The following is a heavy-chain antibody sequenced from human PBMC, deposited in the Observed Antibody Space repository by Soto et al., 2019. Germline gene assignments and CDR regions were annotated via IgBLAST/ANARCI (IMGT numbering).Heavy chain of an antibody. Sequence: ETLSLTCVVSGYFISSGYYWGWIRQPPGKGLEWIGTIYHSGHTYYNPSLEGRVTISVDTSKNQFSLNLSSVTTADTAVYYCARDRSQDYDSSGLFDYWGQGTLVTVSS. CDR3: ARDRSQDYDSSGLFDY. D-gene: IGHD3-22*01. J-gene: IGHJ4*02. V-gene: IGHV4-38-2*02. CDR2: IYHSGHT. CDR1: GYFISSGYY.